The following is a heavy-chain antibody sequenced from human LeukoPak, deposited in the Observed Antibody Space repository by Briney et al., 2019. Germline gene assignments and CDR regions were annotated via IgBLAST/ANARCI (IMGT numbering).Heavy chain of an antibody. CDR2: IYYSGST. V-gene: IGHV4-59*12. D-gene: IGHD4-17*01. J-gene: IGHJ3*02. Sequence: SETLSLTCTVSGGSISSYYWSWIRQPPGKGLEWIGSIYYSGSTYYNPSLKSRVTISVDTSKNQFSLKLSSVTAADTAVYYCARVLYGDYVPNALDIWGQGTMVTVSS. CDR1: GGSISSYY. CDR3: ARVLYGDYVPNALDI.